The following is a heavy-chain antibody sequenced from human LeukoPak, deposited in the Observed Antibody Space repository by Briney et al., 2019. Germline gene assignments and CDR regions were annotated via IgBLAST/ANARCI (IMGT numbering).Heavy chain of an antibody. CDR2: ISWNSGSI. CDR3: AKDGKVRGAISPASEDY. Sequence: GGSLRLSCAASGFTFDDYAMHWVRQAPGKGLEWVSGISWNSGSIGYADSVKGRFTISRDNAKNSLYLQMNSLRAEDTALYYCAKDGKVRGAISPASEDYWGQGTLVTVSS. CDR1: GFTFDDYA. V-gene: IGHV3-9*01. D-gene: IGHD3-10*01. J-gene: IGHJ4*02.